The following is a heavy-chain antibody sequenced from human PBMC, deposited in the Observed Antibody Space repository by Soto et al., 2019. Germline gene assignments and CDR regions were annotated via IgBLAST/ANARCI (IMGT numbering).Heavy chain of an antibody. D-gene: IGHD2-15*01. Sequence: PSETLSLTCAVYGGSFSGYYWSWIRQPPGKGLEWIGNIYSSGSTYYNPSLKSRVTISVDTSKNQFSLKLSSVTAADTAVYYCARDPCSGGSCYPGIRFDPWGHGTLVTVSS. V-gene: IGHV4-34*09. J-gene: IGHJ5*02. CDR3: ARDPCSGGSCYPGIRFDP. CDR1: GGSFSGYY. CDR2: IYSSGST.